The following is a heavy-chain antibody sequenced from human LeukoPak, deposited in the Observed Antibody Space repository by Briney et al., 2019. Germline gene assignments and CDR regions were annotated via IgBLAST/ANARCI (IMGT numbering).Heavy chain of an antibody. CDR1: GFTFSSYW. J-gene: IGHJ5*02. V-gene: IGHV3-7*01. Sequence: PGGSLRLSCAASGFTFSSYWMSWVRQAPGKGLEWVANIKQDGTEKYYVDSVKGRFTISRDNAKNSLYLQMNSLRAEDTAVYYCARVEYTHGYGSRTVDWFDPWGQGTLVTVSS. CDR2: IKQDGTEK. CDR3: ARVEYTHGYGSRTVDWFDP. D-gene: IGHD5-18*01.